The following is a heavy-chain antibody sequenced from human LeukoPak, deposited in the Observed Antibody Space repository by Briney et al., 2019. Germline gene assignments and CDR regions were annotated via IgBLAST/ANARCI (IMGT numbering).Heavy chain of an antibody. CDR2: IYFSGST. J-gene: IGHJ5*02. D-gene: IGHD5-12*01. Sequence: KTSETLSLTCAVSGGPIRDYYWSWLRQPAGKGLEWLGRIYFSGSTNYNPSLKSRVTMSVDTSKNQFSLKLSSVTAADTAVYYCARHGRSSGGVATIGVWFDPWGQGTLVTVSS. V-gene: IGHV4-4*07. CDR3: ARHGRSSGGVATIGVWFDP. CDR1: GGPIRDYY.